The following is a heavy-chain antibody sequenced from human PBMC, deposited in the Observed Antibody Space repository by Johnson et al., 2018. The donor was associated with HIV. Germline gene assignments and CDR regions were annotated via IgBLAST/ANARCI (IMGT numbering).Heavy chain of an antibody. Sequence: QVQLVESGGGVVQPGRSLRLSCAASGFIFSSYGMHWVRQAPGKGLEWVAVIWYDGTNKYYADSVKGRFNISRDNSNSTLYLQMNSRRGEDTAMYYCARSRNYACDIWGQGTMVTVSS. D-gene: IGHD1-1*01. J-gene: IGHJ3*02. CDR3: ARSRNYACDI. CDR1: GFIFSSYG. CDR2: IWYDGTNK. V-gene: IGHV3-33*01.